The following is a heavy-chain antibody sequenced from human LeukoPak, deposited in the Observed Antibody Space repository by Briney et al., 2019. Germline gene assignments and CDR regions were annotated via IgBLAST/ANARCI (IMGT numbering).Heavy chain of an antibody. D-gene: IGHD3-10*01. J-gene: IGHJ5*01. CDR2: ISDRGPA. CDR3: ARSRQPSGLLGS. V-gene: IGHV4-30-2*01. CDR1: RGAITSGGYS. Sequence: SQTLSLTCTVSRGAITSGGYSWNWIRQPPGKGLEWIGYISDRGPAYYNPSLKSRFTISVDRPKNQFFLTVTSVTAADTAVYFCARSRQPSGLLGSWGQGTLVAVSS.